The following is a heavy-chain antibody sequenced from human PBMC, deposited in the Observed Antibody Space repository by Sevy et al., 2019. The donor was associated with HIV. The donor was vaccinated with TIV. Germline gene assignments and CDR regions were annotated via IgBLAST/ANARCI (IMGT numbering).Heavy chain of an antibody. D-gene: IGHD2-2*01. CDR2: TYYRSKWYN. V-gene: IGHV6-1*01. Sequence: SQTLSLTCAISGDSVSSNSAAWNWIRQSPSRGLEWLGRTYYRSKWYNDYAVSVKSRITINPDTSKNQFSLQLNSVTPEDTAVYYSARNPPYCTSTSCHFDYWGQGTLVTVSS. CDR3: ARNPPYCTSTSCHFDY. J-gene: IGHJ4*02. CDR1: GDSVSSNSAA.